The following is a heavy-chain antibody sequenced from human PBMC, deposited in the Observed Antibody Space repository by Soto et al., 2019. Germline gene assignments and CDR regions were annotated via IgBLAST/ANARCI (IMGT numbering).Heavy chain of an antibody. CDR2: IIPIFGTA. V-gene: IGHV1-69*01. Sequence: QVQLVQSGAEVKKPGSSVKVSCKASGGTFSSYAISWVRQAPGQGLEWMGGIIPIFGTANYAQKFQGRVTITADESTSTAYMELSSLRSEDTAVYYCARGPNVDTAMVNYYYYGMDVWGQGTTVTVS. CDR1: GGTFSSYA. CDR3: ARGPNVDTAMVNYYYYGMDV. J-gene: IGHJ6*02. D-gene: IGHD5-18*01.